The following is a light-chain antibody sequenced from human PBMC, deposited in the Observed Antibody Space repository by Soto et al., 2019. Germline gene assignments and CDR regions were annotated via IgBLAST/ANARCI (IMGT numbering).Light chain of an antibody. CDR3: QLRRA. J-gene: IGKJ1*01. Sequence: EIVLTQSSGTLSFSPGERATLSCRPSQSVSSSYLAWYQQKPGPAPRLLTCGDSSRATGIPDRFSGSGSGTDFPLKISRLEPEDSAVYYCQLRRAFGQGTKGDIK. V-gene: IGKV3-20*01. CDR1: QSVSSSY. CDR2: GDS.